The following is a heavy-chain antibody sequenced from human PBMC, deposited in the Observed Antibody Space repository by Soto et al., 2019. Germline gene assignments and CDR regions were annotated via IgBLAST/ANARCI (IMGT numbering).Heavy chain of an antibody. D-gene: IGHD3-22*01. V-gene: IGHV3-53*02. CDR1: GFNITNNY. CDR2: IYSGGSI. CDR3: ARSYDSSGYYPGSFDY. Sequence: EVQLVETGGGLIQPGGSLRLSCAASGFNITNNYMCWVRQAPGKGLEWVSFIYSGGSIYYEDSVKGRFSISRDISKNTLFLQMNSLRAEDTAVYYCARSYDSSGYYPGSFDYWGQGTLVTVSS. J-gene: IGHJ4*02.